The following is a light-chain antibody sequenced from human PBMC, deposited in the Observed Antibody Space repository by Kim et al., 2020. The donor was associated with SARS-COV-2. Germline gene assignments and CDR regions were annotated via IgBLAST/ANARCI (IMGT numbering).Light chain of an antibody. Sequence: QRVTISCTGSSSNIGAGYDVHWYQHLPGTAHKLLIYGNSNRPSGVPDRFSGSKSGTSASLAITGLQAEDEADYYCQSYDSSLSGWVFGGGTQLTVL. CDR2: GNS. CDR3: QSYDSSLSGWV. J-gene: IGLJ3*02. CDR1: SSNIGAGYD. V-gene: IGLV1-40*01.